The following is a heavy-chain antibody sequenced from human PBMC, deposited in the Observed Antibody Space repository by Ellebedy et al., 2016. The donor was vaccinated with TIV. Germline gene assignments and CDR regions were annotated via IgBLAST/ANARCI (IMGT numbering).Heavy chain of an antibody. V-gene: IGHV4-59*08. Sequence: SETLSLXCTVSGGSISSYYWSWIRQPPGKGLEWIGYIYYSGSTNYNPSLKSRVTISVDTSKNQFSLKLSSVTAADTAVYYCARQRISGVGASRGDFDYWGQGTLVTVSS. D-gene: IGHD1-26*01. CDR1: GGSISSYY. J-gene: IGHJ4*02. CDR2: IYYSGST. CDR3: ARQRISGVGASRGDFDY.